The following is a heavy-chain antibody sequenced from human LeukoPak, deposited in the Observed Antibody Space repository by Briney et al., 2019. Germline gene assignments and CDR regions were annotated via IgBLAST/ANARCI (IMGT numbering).Heavy chain of an antibody. Sequence: GGSLRLSCAASGFTFTSYAMSWVRQAPGKGLEWVSFISGNGGSTYYADSVKGRFTFSRDNSKNTLYLQMNSLRGEDTAVYYCAKSLALRFGFSGLAFDIWGQGTMVTVSS. CDR2: ISGNGGST. D-gene: IGHD3-16*01. J-gene: IGHJ3*02. CDR1: GFTFTSYA. V-gene: IGHV3-23*01. CDR3: AKSLALRFGFSGLAFDI.